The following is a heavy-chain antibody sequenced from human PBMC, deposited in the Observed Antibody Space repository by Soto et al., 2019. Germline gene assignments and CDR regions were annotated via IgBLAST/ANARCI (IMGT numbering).Heavy chain of an antibody. V-gene: IGHV4-30-4*01. J-gene: IGHJ4*02. D-gene: IGHD3-16*02. CDR2: IDSSGST. Sequence: SETLSLTCTVYGDSISNGDYYWSWIRQPPGRGLEWIGYIDSSGSTYYNASLESRLTISVDMSKNQFSLRLTSVTAADTAVYYCGSSYRYWGQGILVTVSS. CDR3: GSSYRY. CDR1: GDSISNGDYY.